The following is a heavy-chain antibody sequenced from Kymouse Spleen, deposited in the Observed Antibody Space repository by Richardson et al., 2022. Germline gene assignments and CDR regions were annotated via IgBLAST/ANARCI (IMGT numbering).Heavy chain of an antibody. Sequence: EVQLVESGGGLVKPGGSLRLSCAASGFTFSSYSMNWVRQAPGKGLEWVSSISSSSSYIYYADSVKGRFTISRDNAKNSLYLQMNSLRAEDTAVYYCARDPSNSSSTDYWGQGTLVTVSS. J-gene: IGHJ4*02. D-gene: IGHD6-6*01. CDR1: GFTFSSYS. CDR3: ARDPSNSSSTDY. V-gene: IGHV3-21*03. CDR2: ISSSSSYI.